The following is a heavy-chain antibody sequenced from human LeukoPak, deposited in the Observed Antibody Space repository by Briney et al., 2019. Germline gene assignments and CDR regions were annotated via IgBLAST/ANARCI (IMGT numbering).Heavy chain of an antibody. Sequence: GGSLRLSCAASGFTFSSYAMSWVRQAPGKGLEWLSGISGRAGSTYYADSVKGRFTISRDNSKNTLYLQMNSLRVEDTAVYFCAKTGVAVARTFEDPYFDCWGQGTLVTVSS. V-gene: IGHV3-23*01. CDR2: ISGRAGST. J-gene: IGHJ4*02. CDR3: AKTGVAVARTFEDPYFDC. D-gene: IGHD6-19*01. CDR1: GFTFSSYA.